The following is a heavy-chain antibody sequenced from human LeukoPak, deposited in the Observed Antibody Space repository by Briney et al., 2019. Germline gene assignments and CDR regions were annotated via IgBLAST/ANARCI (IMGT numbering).Heavy chain of an antibody. CDR1: GGSISSSSYY. D-gene: IGHD3-10*01. Sequence: PSETLSLTCTVSGGSISSSSYYWSWIRQPPGKGLEWIGEINHSGSTNYNPSLKSRVTISVDTSKNQFSLKLSSVTAADTAVYYCARRNYYGSGSYYNIRVLDYWGQGTLVTVSS. V-gene: IGHV4-39*07. J-gene: IGHJ4*02. CDR2: INHSGST. CDR3: ARRNYYGSGSYYNIRVLDY.